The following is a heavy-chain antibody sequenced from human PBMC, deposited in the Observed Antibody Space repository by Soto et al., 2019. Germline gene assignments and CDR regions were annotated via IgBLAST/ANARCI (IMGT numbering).Heavy chain of an antibody. CDR2: TYYRSKWYN. V-gene: IGHV6-1*01. CDR3: ARERGGCSGGSCPLYFDY. D-gene: IGHD2-15*01. Sequence: SQTLSLTCAISGDSVSSNSSAWNWIRQSPSRGLEWLGRTYYRSKWYNDYAVSVKSRITINPDTSKNQFSLQLNSVTPEDTAVYYCARERGGCSGGSCPLYFDYWGQGTTVTVYS. J-gene: IGHJ4*02. CDR1: GDSVSSNSSA.